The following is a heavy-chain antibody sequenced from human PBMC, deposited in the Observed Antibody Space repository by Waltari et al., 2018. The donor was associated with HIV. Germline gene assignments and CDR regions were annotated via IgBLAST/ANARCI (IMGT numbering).Heavy chain of an antibody. CDR3: AWTRVKTPQVDSWFDP. J-gene: IGHJ5*02. CDR2: IIPIFGTS. D-gene: IGHD3-3*01. V-gene: IGHV1-69*01. Sequence: QVQLMQSGAEVKRPGSSVTVSCKASRGTFNTYGIAGVRQAPGQGLVWMGGIIPIFGTSNYAPQFDGRLTLSADESTTTAYMDLTDLTYDDTAVYFCAWTRVKTPQVDSWFDPWGRGTLVTV. CDR1: RGTFNTYG.